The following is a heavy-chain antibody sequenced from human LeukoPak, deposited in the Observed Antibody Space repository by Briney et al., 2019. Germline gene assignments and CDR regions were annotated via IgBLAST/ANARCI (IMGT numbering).Heavy chain of an antibody. D-gene: IGHD3-10*01. CDR1: GFTFSSYA. CDR3: AKDPAGSGTHDRYFDY. Sequence: GGSLRLSCAAPGFTFSSYAMRWVRQAPGKGLEWVSAISGSGGSTYYADSVKGRFTISRDNSKNTLYLQMNSLRAEDTAVYYCAKDPAGSGTHDRYFDYWGQGTLVTVSS. V-gene: IGHV3-23*01. J-gene: IGHJ4*02. CDR2: ISGSGGST.